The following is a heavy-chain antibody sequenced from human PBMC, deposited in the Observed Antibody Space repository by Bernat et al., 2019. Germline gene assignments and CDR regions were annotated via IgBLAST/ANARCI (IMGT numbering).Heavy chain of an antibody. CDR2: INHSGST. V-gene: IGHV4-34*01. CDR3: ARRGDLWSGQDPYYYYLDV. Sequence: QLQLQQWVAGLLKPSETLSLTCAVYGVSFSDYYWSGIRQSPGKGLEWIGEINHSGSTNYNPSLKSRVTISVDTSKNQFSLKLSSVTAAATALYYCARRGDLWSGQDPYYYYLDVWDKGTTVTVSS. D-gene: IGHD3-3*01. CDR1: GVSFSDYY. J-gene: IGHJ6*03.